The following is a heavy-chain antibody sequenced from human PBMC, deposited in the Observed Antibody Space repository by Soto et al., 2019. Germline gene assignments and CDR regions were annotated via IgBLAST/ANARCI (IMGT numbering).Heavy chain of an antibody. Sequence: QVQLVQSGAEVKKPGASVKVSCKASGYTFTSYGISWVRQAPGQGLEWMGWISAYNGNTNYAQKFQGRVTITADESTSTAYMELSSLRSEDTAVYYCASHKTLWFGEAVDYWGQGTLVTVSS. CDR3: ASHKTLWFGEAVDY. CDR1: GYTFTSYG. V-gene: IGHV1-18*01. D-gene: IGHD3-10*01. CDR2: ISAYNGNT. J-gene: IGHJ4*02.